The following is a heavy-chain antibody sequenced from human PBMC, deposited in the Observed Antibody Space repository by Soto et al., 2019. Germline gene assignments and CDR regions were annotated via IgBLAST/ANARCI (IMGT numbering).Heavy chain of an antibody. CDR2: IYTGDSDT. D-gene: IGHD4-17*01. CDR1: GYNFATYW. CDR3: ARISTYGDFDF. Sequence: PGESLKISCNGSGYNFATYWIGWVRQMPGKGLEWMGIIYTGDSDTRYSPSLQGQVIISVDKSISTAYLLWTSLKASDTAIYYCARISTYGDFDFWGQGTLVTVSS. J-gene: IGHJ4*02. V-gene: IGHV5-51*01.